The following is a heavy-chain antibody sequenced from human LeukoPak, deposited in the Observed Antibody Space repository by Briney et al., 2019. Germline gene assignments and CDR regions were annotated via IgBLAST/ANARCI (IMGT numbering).Heavy chain of an antibody. Sequence: SVKVSCKASGGTFSSYAISWVRQAPGQGLEWMGGIIPIFGTANYAQKFLGRVTITADESTSTAYMELSSLRSEDTAVYYCAREYYGSGSYDYWGQGTLVTVSS. CDR2: IIPIFGTA. CDR1: GGTFSSYA. J-gene: IGHJ4*02. D-gene: IGHD3-10*01. CDR3: AREYYGSGSYDY. V-gene: IGHV1-69*01.